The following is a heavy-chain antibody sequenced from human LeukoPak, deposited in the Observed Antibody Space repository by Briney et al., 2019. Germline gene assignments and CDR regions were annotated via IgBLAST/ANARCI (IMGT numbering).Heavy chain of an antibody. Sequence: GGSLRLSCAASGFTVITNDMTWVRQAPGKGLEWVSVLYSDGNTKYADSVQGRFTISRDNSKNTLYLEMNSLGPDDTAVYYCARGVEPLAADTLAYWGQGTLVAVSS. V-gene: IGHV3-53*01. CDR3: ARGVEPLAADTLAY. CDR2: LYSDGNT. J-gene: IGHJ4*02. CDR1: GFTVITND. D-gene: IGHD1-14*01.